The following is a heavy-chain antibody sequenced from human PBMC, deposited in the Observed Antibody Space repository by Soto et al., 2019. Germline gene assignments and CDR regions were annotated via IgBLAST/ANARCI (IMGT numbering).Heavy chain of an antibody. CDR3: ARFTRLGAPREYYCGMSV. J-gene: IGHJ6*02. CDR1: GGTFSSYA. Sequence: SVKVSCKASGGTFSSYAISWVRQAPGQGLEWMGGIIPIFGTANYAQKFQGRVTITADKSTSTAYMELSSLRSEDTAVYYCARFTRLGAPREYYCGMSVWGQR. CDR2: IIPIFGTA. V-gene: IGHV1-69*06. D-gene: IGHD1-26*01.